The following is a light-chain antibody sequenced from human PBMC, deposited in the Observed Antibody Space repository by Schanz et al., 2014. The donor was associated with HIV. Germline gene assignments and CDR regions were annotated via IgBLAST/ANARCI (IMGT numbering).Light chain of an antibody. CDR3: SSYTSSSTVL. J-gene: IGLJ2*01. CDR1: SSDVGSYNL. V-gene: IGLV2-14*02. CDR2: DVR. Sequence: QSVLTQPASVSGSPGQSITISCTGTSSDVGSYNLVSWYQQHPGRAPKVLIYDVRDRPSGVSNRFSGSKSGNTASLTISGLQAEDETDYYCSSYTSSSTVLFGGGTKLTVL.